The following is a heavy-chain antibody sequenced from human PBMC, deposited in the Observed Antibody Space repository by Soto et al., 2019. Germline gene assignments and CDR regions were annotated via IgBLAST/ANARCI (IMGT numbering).Heavy chain of an antibody. CDR2: IKSKTDGGTT. J-gene: IGHJ3*02. CDR1: GFTFSNAW. Sequence: GGSLRLSCAASGFTFSNAWMSWVRQAPGKGLEWVGRIKSKTDGGTTDYAAPVKGRFTISRDDSKNTLYLQMNSLKTEDTAVYYCTTDYIRYYYDKRPAFDIWGQGTMVTVSS. CDR3: TTDYIRYYYDKRPAFDI. D-gene: IGHD3-22*01. V-gene: IGHV3-15*01.